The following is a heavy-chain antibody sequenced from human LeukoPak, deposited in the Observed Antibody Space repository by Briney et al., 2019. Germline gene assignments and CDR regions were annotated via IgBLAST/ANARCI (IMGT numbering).Heavy chain of an antibody. CDR3: AKGGSRGYSYGTN. D-gene: IGHD5-18*01. V-gene: IGHV3-23*01. Sequence: PGGSLRLSCAASGFTFSSYAMSWVRQAPGKGPEWVSAISGSGGSTYYADSVKGRFTISRDNSKNTLYLQMNSLRAEDTAVYYCAKGGSRGYSYGTNWGQGTLVTVSS. CDR2: ISGSGGST. J-gene: IGHJ4*02. CDR1: GFTFSSYA.